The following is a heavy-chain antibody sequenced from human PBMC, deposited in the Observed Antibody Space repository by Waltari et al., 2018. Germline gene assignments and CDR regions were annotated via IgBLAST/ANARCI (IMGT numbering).Heavy chain of an antibody. J-gene: IGHJ4*02. CDR2: ISNSGGST. D-gene: IGHD5-12*01. CDR3: AREEKDNSGYRTTRFGY. CDR1: GFTFSNYA. Sequence: EVQLLESGGGLVQPGGSLRLSCDTYGFTFSNYAISWSRQAPGKGLEWVSAISNSGGSTWYAVSVKGRLTISRDNSKNKVFLQMDSLRAEDTAVYYCAREEKDNSGYRTTRFGYWGQGTLVTVSS. V-gene: IGHV3-23*01.